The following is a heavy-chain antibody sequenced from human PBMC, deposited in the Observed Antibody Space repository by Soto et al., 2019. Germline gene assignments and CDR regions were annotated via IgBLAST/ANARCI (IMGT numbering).Heavy chain of an antibody. D-gene: IGHD3-9*01. CDR3: ARVQTFFYDVLTGGSVDGFDL. J-gene: IGHJ3*01. V-gene: IGHV1-18*01. Sequence: ASVKVSCKASGYTFTSYGISWVRQAPGQGLEWMGWISAYNGNTNYAQKLQGRVTMTTDTSTSTAYMELRSLRSDDTAVYYCARVQTFFYDVLTGGSVDGFDLWG. CDR1: GYTFTSYG. CDR2: ISAYNGNT.